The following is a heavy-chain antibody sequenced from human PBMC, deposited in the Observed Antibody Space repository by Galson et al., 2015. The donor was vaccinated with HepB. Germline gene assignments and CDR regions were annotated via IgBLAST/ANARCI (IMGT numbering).Heavy chain of an antibody. CDR3: ARDRIAAAGPTGGDY. Sequence: SLRLSCAASGFTFSRYSMNWVRQAPGKGLEWVSSISSSSSYIYYADSVKGRFTISRDNAKNSLYLQMNSLGAEDTAVYYCARDRIAAAGPTGGDYWGQGTLVTVSS. J-gene: IGHJ4*02. CDR2: ISSSSSYI. D-gene: IGHD6-13*01. CDR1: GFTFSRYS. V-gene: IGHV3-21*01.